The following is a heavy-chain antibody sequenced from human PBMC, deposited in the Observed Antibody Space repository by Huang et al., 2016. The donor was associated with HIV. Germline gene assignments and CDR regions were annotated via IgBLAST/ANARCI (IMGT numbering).Heavy chain of an antibody. D-gene: IGHD2-8*02. V-gene: IGHV3-53*01. CDR3: AKEGDTGAALGY. J-gene: IGHJ4*02. CDR2: IYSGGTT. CDR1: GFTVSTNY. Sequence: EVQLVESGGDLIQPGGSLRLSCAASGFTVSTNYMSWVRQAPGRGLEWGSLIYSGGTTYYADSVKGRFTISRDDSENTLYLHMTSLRAGDTAVYYCAKEGDTGAALGYWGQGTLVTVS.